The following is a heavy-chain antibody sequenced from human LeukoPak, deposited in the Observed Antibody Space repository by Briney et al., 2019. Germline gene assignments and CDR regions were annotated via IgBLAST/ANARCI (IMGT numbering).Heavy chain of an antibody. J-gene: IGHJ4*02. CDR1: GFTFSSYW. D-gene: IGHD3-22*01. CDR2: IKSKTDGETA. Sequence: PGGSLRLSCAASGFTFSSYWMHWVRQAPGKGLEWVGHIKSKTDGETADYAAPVKGRFTISRDDSKNTLYLQMNSLKTEDTAVYYCTTGGYYDSSGYWPLDHWGQGTLVTVSS. CDR3: TTGGYYDSSGYWPLDH. V-gene: IGHV3-15*01.